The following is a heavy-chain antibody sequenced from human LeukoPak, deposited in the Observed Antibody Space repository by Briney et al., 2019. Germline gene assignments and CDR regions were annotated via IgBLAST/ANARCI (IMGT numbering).Heavy chain of an antibody. CDR1: GGSISSSNYY. Sequence: PSETLSLTCTVSGGSISSSNYYWGWIRQPPGKGLEWIGSIYYSGSTSYNPSLKSRVTISVDTSKNQSSLKVSSVTAADTAVYYCARNFSSGWFDYWGQGTLVTVSS. CDR2: IYYSGST. V-gene: IGHV4-39*07. D-gene: IGHD6-19*01. J-gene: IGHJ4*02. CDR3: ARNFSSGWFDY.